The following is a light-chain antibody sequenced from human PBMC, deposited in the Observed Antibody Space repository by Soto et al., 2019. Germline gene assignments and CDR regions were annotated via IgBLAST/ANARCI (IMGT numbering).Light chain of an antibody. CDR1: QSISVY. CDR3: RQYSGYSLT. V-gene: IGKV1-5*03. Sequence: DIQMTQSPPTLSASVGDRVTITCRASQSISVYLAWYHHAPGKAPKVLISRASTLESGVPSRYSGSGSGTEFTLTISSLQPDDFGTYFCRQYSGYSLTFGGGTRVAI. CDR2: RAS. J-gene: IGKJ4*01.